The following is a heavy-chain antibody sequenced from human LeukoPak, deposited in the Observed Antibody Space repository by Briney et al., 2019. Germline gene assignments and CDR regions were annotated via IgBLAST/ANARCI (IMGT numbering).Heavy chain of an antibody. CDR1: GFTFSSYS. V-gene: IGHV3-48*01. J-gene: IGHJ4*02. CDR2: ISSSSSPI. D-gene: IGHD1-26*01. CDR3: ARSRYSGSYPFDY. Sequence: GGSLRLSCAASGFTFSSYSMNWVRQAPGKGLEWVSYISSSSSPIYYADSVKGRFTISRDNAKNSLYLQMNSLRAEDTAVYYCARSRYSGSYPFDYWGQGTLVTVSS.